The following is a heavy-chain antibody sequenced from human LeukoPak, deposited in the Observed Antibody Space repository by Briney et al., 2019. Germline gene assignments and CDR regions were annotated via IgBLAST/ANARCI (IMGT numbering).Heavy chain of an antibody. V-gene: IGHV1-18*01. CDR1: GYNFTNYG. J-gene: IGHJ5*02. Sequence: GASVKVSCKTSGYNFTNYGISWMRQAPGQGLEWMGWIGVYNGKTKYAQKFQDRVTMTTDTSTSTAYMELRSLKSDDTAVYYCAREEYCSTSSCYHSWFDPWGQGTLVTVSS. CDR3: AREEYCSTSSCYHSWFDP. CDR2: IGVYNGKT. D-gene: IGHD2-2*01.